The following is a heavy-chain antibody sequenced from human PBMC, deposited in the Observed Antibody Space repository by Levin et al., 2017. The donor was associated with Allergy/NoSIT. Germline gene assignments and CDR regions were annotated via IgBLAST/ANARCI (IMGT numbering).Heavy chain of an antibody. D-gene: IGHD2-15*01. CDR3: ARGSYCSGGTCYSRLGY. V-gene: IGHV3-23*01. J-gene: IGHJ4*02. CDR2: ISDSGGST. Sequence: GGSLRLSCAGSGFTLSDSAMSWVRQAPGEGLVWVSGISDSGGSTYYADSVKGRFTISRDISTNTVFLQMNSLSAEDTALYYCARGSYCSGGTCYSRLGYWGQGTLVTVSS. CDR1: GFTLSDSA.